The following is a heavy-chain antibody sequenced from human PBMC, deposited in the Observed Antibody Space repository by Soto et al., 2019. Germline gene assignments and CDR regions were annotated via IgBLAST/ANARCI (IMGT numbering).Heavy chain of an antibody. J-gene: IGHJ5*02. CDR1: GFTFADYA. D-gene: IGHD3-3*01. Sequence: GGSLRLSCAASGFTFADYAMHWVRQAPGKGLEWVSGISWNSGSIGYADSVKGRFTISRDNAKNSLYLQMNSLRAEDTALYYCAKDIAPYYDFWSGYQNWFDPWGQGTLVTVSS. CDR2: ISWNSGSI. CDR3: AKDIAPYYDFWSGYQNWFDP. V-gene: IGHV3-9*01.